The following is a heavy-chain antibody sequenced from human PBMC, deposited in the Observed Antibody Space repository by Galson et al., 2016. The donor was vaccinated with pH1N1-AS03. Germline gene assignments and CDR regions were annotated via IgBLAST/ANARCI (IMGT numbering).Heavy chain of an antibody. Sequence: SLRLSCAASGFRLSDHYMDWVRQAPGKGLEWVGRVKSKTDGGTTEYAAPVKGRFTISRDDSRDTLHLQMNSLKTEDSALYYCVTGGNNFGHEYWGQGTLVTVSS. CDR1: GFRLSDHY. CDR3: VTGGNNFGHEY. D-gene: IGHD5-18*01. J-gene: IGHJ4*01. V-gene: IGHV3-15*01. CDR2: VKSKTDGGTT.